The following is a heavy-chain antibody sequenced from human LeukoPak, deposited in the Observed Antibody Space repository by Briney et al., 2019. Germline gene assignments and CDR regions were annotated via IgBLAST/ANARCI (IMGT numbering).Heavy chain of an antibody. V-gene: IGHV4-34*01. CDR1: GGSFSGYY. CDR3: ARASWAYSPFDS. CDR2: IYYSGST. D-gene: IGHD2-21*01. J-gene: IGHJ4*02. Sequence: SETLSLTCAVYGGSFSGYYWGWIRQPPGKGLEWIGSIYYSGSTYYNPSLKSRVTISVDTSKYQFSLKLTSVTAADTAVYYCARASWAYSPFDSWGQGTLVTVSS.